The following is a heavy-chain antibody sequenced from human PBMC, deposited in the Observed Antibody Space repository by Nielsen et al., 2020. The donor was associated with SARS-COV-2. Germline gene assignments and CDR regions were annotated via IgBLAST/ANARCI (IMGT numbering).Heavy chain of an antibody. V-gene: IGHV1-18*01. J-gene: IGHJ4*02. CDR2: ISPYTGDT. CDR1: GYTFISYG. Sequence: ASVKVSCKGSGYTFISYGVSWVRQAPGQGLEWVGWISPYTGDTKYIQKLQGRVTLTTDTSSSTAYMEVRGLRSDDTAVYYCTRSGSHSDFDYWGQGTLVTVS. CDR3: TRSGSHSDFDY. D-gene: IGHD3-10*01.